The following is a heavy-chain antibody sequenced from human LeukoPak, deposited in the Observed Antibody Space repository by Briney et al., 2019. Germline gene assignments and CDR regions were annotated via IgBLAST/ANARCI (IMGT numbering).Heavy chain of an antibody. V-gene: IGHV4-59*01. D-gene: IGHD5-24*01. CDR1: GGSISSYY. Sequence: PSETLSFTCTVSGGSISSYYWSWIRQPPGKGLEWIGYIYYSGSTNYNPSLKSRVTISVDTSKNQFSLKLSSVTAADTAVYYCARGGGDGYNNYWGQGTLVTVSS. J-gene: IGHJ4*02. CDR3: ARGGGDGYNNY. CDR2: IYYSGST.